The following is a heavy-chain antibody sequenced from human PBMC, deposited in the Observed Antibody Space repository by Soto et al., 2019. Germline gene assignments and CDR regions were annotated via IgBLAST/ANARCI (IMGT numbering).Heavy chain of an antibody. V-gene: IGHV3-30*03. D-gene: IGHD3-16*01. CDR1: GLTFSSYG. CDR2: ISYDGSNK. CDR3: ARKIWDY. J-gene: IGHJ4*02. Sequence: GGSLRLSCAASGLTFSSYGMHWVRQAPGKGLEWVAVISYDGSNKYYADSVKGRFTISRDNSKNTLYLQMNSLRAEDTAVYYCARKIWDYWGQGTLVTVSS.